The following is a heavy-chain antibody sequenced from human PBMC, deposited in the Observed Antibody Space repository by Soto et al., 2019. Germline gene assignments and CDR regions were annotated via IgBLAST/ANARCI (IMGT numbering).Heavy chain of an antibody. CDR2: ISAYNSNT. V-gene: IGHV1-18*01. D-gene: IGHD7-27*01. CDR3: ARDSGNLGNWAYFFDY. J-gene: IGHJ4*02. CDR1: GYTFTDFG. Sequence: QGQLVQSGAEVKKPGASVKVSCKASGYTFTDFGISWVRQAPGQGLEWMGWISAYNSNTNYAQKVQGRFTMTTDTSTSTAYMELTNLTSDDTAVYYCARDSGNLGNWAYFFDYWGQGTLVTVYS.